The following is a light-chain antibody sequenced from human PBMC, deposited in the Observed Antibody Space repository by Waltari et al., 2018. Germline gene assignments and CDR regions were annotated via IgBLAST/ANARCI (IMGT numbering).Light chain of an antibody. J-gene: IGKJ4*01. V-gene: IGKV3-11*01. CDR3: QQRSNWLT. CDR1: QSVDKY. Sequence: DIVLTQSPGTLSSSPGETVTLSCRTSQSVDKYLLWYQHKPGQAPRLLIYDASKRATGIPARFSGGGSGTVFTLTISSLEPEDFAVYYCQQRSNWLTFGGGTKVDI. CDR2: DAS.